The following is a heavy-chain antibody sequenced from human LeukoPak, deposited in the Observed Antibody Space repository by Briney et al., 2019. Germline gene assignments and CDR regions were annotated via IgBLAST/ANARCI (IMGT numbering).Heavy chain of an antibody. CDR1: GFTFISYW. Sequence: GGSLRLSCAASGFTFISYWMNWVRQAPGRGLEWVANIKQDGSEKYYVDSVKGRFTISRDNAKNSLYLQMNSLRAEDTAVYYCARTLDYGDYGDYWGQGTLVTVSS. J-gene: IGHJ4*02. V-gene: IGHV3-7*01. D-gene: IGHD4-17*01. CDR3: ARTLDYGDYGDY. CDR2: IKQDGSEK.